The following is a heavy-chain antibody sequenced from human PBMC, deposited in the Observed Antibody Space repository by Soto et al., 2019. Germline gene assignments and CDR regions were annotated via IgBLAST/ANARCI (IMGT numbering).Heavy chain of an antibody. Sequence: GGSLRLSCAASGFTFSSYAMHWVRQAPGKGLEWVAVISYDGSNKYYADSVKGRFTISRDNSKNTLYLQMNSLRAEDTAVYYCARDRRIAARHPPGGFDPWGQGTMVTVSS. J-gene: IGHJ5*02. CDR2: ISYDGSNK. V-gene: IGHV3-30-3*01. D-gene: IGHD6-6*01. CDR3: ARDRRIAARHPPGGFDP. CDR1: GFTFSSYA.